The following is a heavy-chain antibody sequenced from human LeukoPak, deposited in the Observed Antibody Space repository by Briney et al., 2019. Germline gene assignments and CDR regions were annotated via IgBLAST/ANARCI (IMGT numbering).Heavy chain of an antibody. CDR2: IKSKTDGGTT. J-gene: IGHJ4*02. Sequence: GGSLRLSCAASGLTFSSYAMGWVRQAPGKGLEWVGRIKSKTDGGTTDYAAPVEGRFTISRDDSKKTLYLQMNSLKTEDTAVYYCSTDPYSSKWYYFDYWGQGTLVTVSS. CDR1: GLTFSSYA. D-gene: IGHD6-13*01. V-gene: IGHV3-15*01. CDR3: STDPYSSKWYYFDY.